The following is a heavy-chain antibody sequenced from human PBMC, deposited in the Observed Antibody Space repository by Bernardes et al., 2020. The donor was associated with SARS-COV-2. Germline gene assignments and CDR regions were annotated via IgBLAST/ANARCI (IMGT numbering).Heavy chain of an antibody. Sequence: SETLSLTCTVSGGSISSSSYYWGWIRQPPGKGLEWIGSIYYSGSTYYNPSLKSRVTISVDTSKNQFSLKLSSVTAADTAVYYCARIGTWIQLWNWFDPWGQGTLVTVSS. V-gene: IGHV4-39*01. CDR1: GGSISSSSYY. CDR2: IYYSGST. D-gene: IGHD5-18*01. J-gene: IGHJ5*02. CDR3: ARIGTWIQLWNWFDP.